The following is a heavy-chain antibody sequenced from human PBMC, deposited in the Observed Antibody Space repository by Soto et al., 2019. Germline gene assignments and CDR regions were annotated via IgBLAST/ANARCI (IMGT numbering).Heavy chain of an antibody. CDR3: AKVFSPEGGNYFDH. J-gene: IGHJ4*02. Sequence: LRLSCAASGFTFSNYAMDWVRQAPGKGLEWVSAISNSFSDGNTHYADSVKGRFTISRDNDKNTVFLEMNSLTVEDTAVYYCAKVFSPEGGNYFDHWGLGTLVTVSS. CDR1: GFTFSNYA. CDR2: ISNSFSDGNT. V-gene: IGHV3-23*01.